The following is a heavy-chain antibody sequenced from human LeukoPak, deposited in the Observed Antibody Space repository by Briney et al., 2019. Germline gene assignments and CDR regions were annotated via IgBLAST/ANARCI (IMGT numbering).Heavy chain of an antibody. D-gene: IGHD3-22*01. CDR3: AKENGYYYDSSVLLGY. Sequence: ETLSLTCTVSGGSISSSSYYWGWIRQPPGKGLEWVSAISGSGGSTYYADSVKGRFTISRDNSKNTLYLQMNSLRAEDTAVYYCAKENGYYYDSSVLLGYWGQGTLVTVSS. CDR2: ISGSGGST. V-gene: IGHV3-23*01. J-gene: IGHJ4*02. CDR1: GGSISSSSYY.